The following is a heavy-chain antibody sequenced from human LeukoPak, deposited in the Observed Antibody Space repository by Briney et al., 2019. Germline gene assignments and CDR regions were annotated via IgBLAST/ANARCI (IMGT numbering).Heavy chain of an antibody. Sequence: AGGSLRLSCAASGFTFSSYGMYWVRQAPGKGLEWVAVIWYDGSNKYYADSVKGRFTISRDNSKNTLYLQMNSLRAEDTAVYYCAKEASVVAAFYYYYGMDVWGQGTTVTVSS. D-gene: IGHD2-15*01. J-gene: IGHJ6*02. CDR1: GFTFSSYG. CDR3: AKEASVVAAFYYYYGMDV. CDR2: IWYDGSNK. V-gene: IGHV3-30*02.